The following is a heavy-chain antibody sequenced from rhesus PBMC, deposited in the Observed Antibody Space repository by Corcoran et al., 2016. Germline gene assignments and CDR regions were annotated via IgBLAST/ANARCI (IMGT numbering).Heavy chain of an antibody. V-gene: IGHV4S14*01. CDR1: GGSISGYYY. CDR2: IYGSGWSH. CDR3: ATRYSGSPFDY. Sequence: QVQLQESGPGLVKPSETLSLTCAVSGGSISGYYYWSWIRQPPGKGLDLIGGIYGSGWSHYLIPSPKSRVTLSVDTSKSQFSLKLSSVTAADTAVYYCATRYSGSPFDYWGQGVLVTVSS. J-gene: IGHJ4*01. D-gene: IGHD6-25*01.